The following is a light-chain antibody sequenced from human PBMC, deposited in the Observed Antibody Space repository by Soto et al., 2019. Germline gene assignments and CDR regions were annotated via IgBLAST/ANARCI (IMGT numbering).Light chain of an antibody. Sequence: QSALTQPASVSGSPGQSITISCTGTSSDVGGYNYVSWYQQHPGKAPKLMIYDVNNRPSGVSNRFSGSKSGNTASLTISGLQAEDEADYYCSSYTSSSTRHVVFGGGTKLTVL. CDR1: SSDVGGYNY. V-gene: IGLV2-14*01. CDR2: DVN. CDR3: SSYTSSSTRHVV. J-gene: IGLJ2*01.